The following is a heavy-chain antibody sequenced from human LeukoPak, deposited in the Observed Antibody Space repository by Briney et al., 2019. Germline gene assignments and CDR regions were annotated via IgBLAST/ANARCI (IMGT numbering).Heavy chain of an antibody. CDR3: AREIAAAAQGD. CDR2: ISYDGSNK. Sequence: GGSLRLSCAASGFTFSSYAMHWVRQAPGKGLEWVAVISYDGSNKYYADSVKGRFTISRDNSKNTLYLQMNSLRAEDTAVYYCAREIAAAAQGDWGQGTLVTVSS. J-gene: IGHJ4*02. V-gene: IGHV3-30-3*01. CDR1: GFTFSSYA. D-gene: IGHD6-13*01.